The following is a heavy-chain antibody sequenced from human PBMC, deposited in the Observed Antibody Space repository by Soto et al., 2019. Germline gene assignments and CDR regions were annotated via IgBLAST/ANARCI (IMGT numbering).Heavy chain of an antibody. V-gene: IGHV1-18*04. Sequence: ASEKVSCKASGYSFSTYDISWLRQAPGQGPEWMGRISPKNGNTNYAQNFQDRVTMTADTSSSTAYMELRGLRSDDTAKYYCATSYDSGFDPWGQGTLVTVSS. CDR2: ISPKNGNT. CDR1: GYSFSTYD. CDR3: ATSYDSGFDP. J-gene: IGHJ5*02. D-gene: IGHD3-3*01.